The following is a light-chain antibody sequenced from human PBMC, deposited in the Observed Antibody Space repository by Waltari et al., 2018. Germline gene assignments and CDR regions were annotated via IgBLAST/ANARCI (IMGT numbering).Light chain of an antibody. CDR2: KAS. Sequence: DIQMTQSPSSLSASVGDRVTITCRASQSISNWLAWYQQKPGKAPILLIYKASILKSGVPSRFSGSGSGTQFTLTISSLQPGDFANYYCQQYNTYSSFGQGTKLEIK. CDR1: QSISNW. J-gene: IGKJ2*01. V-gene: IGKV1-5*03. CDR3: QQYNTYSS.